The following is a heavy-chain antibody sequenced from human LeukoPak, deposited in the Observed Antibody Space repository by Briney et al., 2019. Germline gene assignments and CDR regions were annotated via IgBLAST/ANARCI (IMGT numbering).Heavy chain of an antibody. V-gene: IGHV4-34*01. CDR3: ARHMGLGYTYFYPYFDY. CDR2: INHSGST. Sequence: SETLSLTCAVYGGSFSGYYWSWIRQPPGKGLEWIGQINHSGSTNYNPSLKSRVTISIDTSKNQFSLKLSSVTAAGTAVYYCARHMGLGYTYFYPYFDYWGQGTLVTVSS. CDR1: GGSFSGYY. J-gene: IGHJ4*01. D-gene: IGHD1-1*01.